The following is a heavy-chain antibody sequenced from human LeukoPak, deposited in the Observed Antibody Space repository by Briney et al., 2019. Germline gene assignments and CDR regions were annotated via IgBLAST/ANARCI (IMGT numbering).Heavy chain of an antibody. CDR1: GGTFSSYA. J-gene: IGHJ4*02. CDR3: ARVMMAGGFGELSRPDY. CDR2: IIPILGIA. D-gene: IGHD3-10*01. V-gene: IGHV1-69*04. Sequence: GASVKVSCKASGGTFSSYAISWVRQAPGQGLEWMGRIIPILGIANYAQKFQGRVTITADKSTSTAYMELSSLRSEDTAVYYCARVMMAGGFGELSRPDYWGQGTLVTVSS.